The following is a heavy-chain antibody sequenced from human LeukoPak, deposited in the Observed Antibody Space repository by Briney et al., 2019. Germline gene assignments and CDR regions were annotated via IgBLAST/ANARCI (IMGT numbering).Heavy chain of an antibody. J-gene: IGHJ4*02. V-gene: IGHV4-4*07. CDR2: IYTSGRT. CDR1: GGSISSFY. D-gene: IGHD3-22*01. Sequence: SETLSLTCTVSGGSISSFYWSWIRQPAGKGLEGIVRIYTSGRTNYNPSLKRRVTMSVDTSEPQFSLNLSSVTAADTAVYYCARDVTHYYDSCGYFDYWGQGTLVTVSS. CDR3: ARDVTHYYDSCGYFDY.